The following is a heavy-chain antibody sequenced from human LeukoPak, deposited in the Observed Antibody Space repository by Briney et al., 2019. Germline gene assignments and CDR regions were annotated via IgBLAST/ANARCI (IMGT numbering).Heavy chain of an antibody. D-gene: IGHD1-26*01. CDR1: GGTFSSYA. V-gene: IGHV1-69*06. Sequence: GASVKVSCKASGGTFSSYAISWVRQAPGQGLEWMGGIIPIFGTANYAQKFQGRVTITADKSTSTAYMELSSLRSEDTAVYYCARDGYYASGAFDIWGQGTMVTVSS. J-gene: IGHJ3*02. CDR3: ARDGYYASGAFDI. CDR2: IIPIFGTA.